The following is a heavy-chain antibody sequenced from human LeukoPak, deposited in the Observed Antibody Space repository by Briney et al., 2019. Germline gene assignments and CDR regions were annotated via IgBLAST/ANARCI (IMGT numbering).Heavy chain of an antibody. J-gene: IGHJ3*02. CDR1: GGSISSYY. Sequence: SETLSLTCTVSGGSISSYYWSWIRQPAGKGLEWIGRIYTSGSTNYNPSLKSRVTMSVDTSKNQFSLKLSSVTAADTAVYYCARHETTPIGYSAFDIWGQGTMVTVSS. CDR2: IYTSGST. V-gene: IGHV4-4*07. CDR3: ARHETTPIGYSAFDI. D-gene: IGHD5-12*01.